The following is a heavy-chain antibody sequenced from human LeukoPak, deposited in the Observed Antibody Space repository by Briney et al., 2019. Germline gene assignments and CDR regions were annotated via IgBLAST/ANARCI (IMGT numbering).Heavy chain of an antibody. CDR1: GFTFSTYA. V-gene: IGHV3-23*01. CDR2: ISYTGSTT. J-gene: IGHJ5*02. CDR3: GKGTVAGTWGNNWFDP. D-gene: IGHD3-16*01. Sequence: GGSLRLSCAASGFTFSTYAMNWVRQAPGKGLGWVSVISYTGSTTYYADSVKGRFTISRGNSKNTLFLQMNSLRAEDTAVYYCGKGTVAGTWGNNWFDPRGQGTLVTVSS.